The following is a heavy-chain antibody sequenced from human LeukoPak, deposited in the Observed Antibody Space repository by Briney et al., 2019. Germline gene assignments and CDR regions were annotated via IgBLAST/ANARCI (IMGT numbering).Heavy chain of an antibody. CDR2: INHRGGT. Sequence: PSETLSLTCAVYGGSFRGYYWSWIRQPPGKGLEWIGEINHRGGTNYNPSLKSRVIISVDTSKNQISLKLSSVTAADTAVYYCARAGDNSGYADYWGQGTLVTVSS. D-gene: IGHD3-22*01. J-gene: IGHJ4*02. CDR3: ARAGDNSGYADY. V-gene: IGHV4-34*01. CDR1: GGSFRGYY.